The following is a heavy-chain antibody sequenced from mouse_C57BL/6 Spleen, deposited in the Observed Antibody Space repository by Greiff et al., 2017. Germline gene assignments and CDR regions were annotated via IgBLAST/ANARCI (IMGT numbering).Heavy chain of an antibody. CDR2: IDPEDGDT. D-gene: IGHD2-2*01. CDR3: TTSTMVTTTNY. V-gene: IGHV14-1*01. CDR1: GFNIKDYY. J-gene: IGHJ2*01. Sequence: EVQLQQSGAELVRPGASVKLSCTASGFNIKDYYMHWVKQRPEQGLEWIGRIDPEDGDTESAPKFQGKATMTADTSSNTAYLQLSSLTSEDTAVYYCTTSTMVTTTNYWGQGTTLTVSS.